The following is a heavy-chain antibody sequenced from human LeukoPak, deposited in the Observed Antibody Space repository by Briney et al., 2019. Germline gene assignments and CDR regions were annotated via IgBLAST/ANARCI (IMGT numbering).Heavy chain of an antibody. D-gene: IGHD2-15*01. CDR1: GFTFSSYG. Sequence: GGSLRLSCAASGFTFSSYGMHWVRQAPGKGLEWVTIISYDGSKNYYADSVKGRFTVSGDNSKNTLYLQMNSLRAEDTAVYYCAKDRSPGWPPVYFGYWGQGTLVTVSS. V-gene: IGHV3-30*18. CDR3: AKDRSPGWPPVYFGY. J-gene: IGHJ4*02. CDR2: ISYDGSKN.